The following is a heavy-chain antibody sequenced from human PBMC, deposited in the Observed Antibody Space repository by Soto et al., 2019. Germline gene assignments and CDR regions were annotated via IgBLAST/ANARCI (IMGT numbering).Heavy chain of an antibody. Sequence: PGGSLRLSCAASGFTFSNYGMHWVRQAPGKGLEWVANIKQDGSEKFYVDSAKGRFTISRDNAKNSLYLQMNSLRAEDTAVYYCAKGGALVPAATMVDYFDYWGQGTLVTVSS. CDR3: AKGGALVPAATMVDYFDY. J-gene: IGHJ4*02. D-gene: IGHD2-2*01. CDR1: GFTFSNYG. CDR2: IKQDGSEK. V-gene: IGHV3-7*01.